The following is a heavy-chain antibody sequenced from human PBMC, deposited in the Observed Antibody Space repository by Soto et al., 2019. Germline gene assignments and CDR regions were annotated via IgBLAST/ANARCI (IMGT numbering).Heavy chain of an antibody. D-gene: IGHD6-19*01. CDR2: IYGGGST. Sequence: GGSLRLSCAASGFTVSGNYMSWFRQAPGKGLEWVSFIYGGGSTYYADSVKGRFTISRDNSKNTLYLQMNSLEAEDAAIYYCARRGAVAGLHYWGQGTLVTVSS. V-gene: IGHV3-66*01. J-gene: IGHJ4*02. CDR1: GFTVSGNY. CDR3: ARRGAVAGLHY.